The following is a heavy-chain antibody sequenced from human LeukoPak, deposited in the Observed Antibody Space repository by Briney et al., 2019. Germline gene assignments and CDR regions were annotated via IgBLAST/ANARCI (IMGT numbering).Heavy chain of an antibody. CDR3: AKPAGGAAAANADS. V-gene: IGHV3-23*01. Sequence: PGGSLRLSCAASGFTFSAYAMSWARQAPGKGLEWVSAVSGSGDSTYYADSVKGRFTISRDNSKNTLFLQMNSLRADDTAIYYCAKPAGGAAAANADSWGQGTLVTVSS. CDR2: VSGSGDST. CDR1: GFTFSAYA. D-gene: IGHD6-25*01. J-gene: IGHJ5*01.